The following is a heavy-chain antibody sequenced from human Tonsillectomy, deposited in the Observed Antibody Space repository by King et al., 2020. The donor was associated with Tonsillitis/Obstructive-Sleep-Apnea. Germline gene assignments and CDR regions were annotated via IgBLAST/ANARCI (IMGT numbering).Heavy chain of an antibody. CDR1: GGSFSGYY. J-gene: IGHJ5*02. CDR2: INHTGST. Sequence: VQLQQWGAGLLKPSETLSLTCAVYGGSFSGYYWSWIRQPPGKGLEWVGEINHTGSTKYNPPPKSRLTISVDTSKNQFSLKLSSVTAADTAVYYCANCAIAGRRGFDPWGQGTLVTVSS. V-gene: IGHV4-34*01. CDR3: ANCAIAGRRGFDP. D-gene: IGHD6-13*01.